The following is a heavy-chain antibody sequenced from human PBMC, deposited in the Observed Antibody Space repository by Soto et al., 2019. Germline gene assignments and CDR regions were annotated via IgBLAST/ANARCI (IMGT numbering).Heavy chain of an antibody. CDR1: GFTFSSYA. CDR3: ARDLAGTIAVAGTTAFDI. D-gene: IGHD6-19*01. J-gene: IGHJ3*02. V-gene: IGHV3-30-3*01. Sequence: GGSLRLSCAASGFTFSSYAMHWVRQDPGQGLEWVAVISYDGSNKYYAYSLKGRFTIFGDNSKNTLYLQRNSLRAEDTAVYYCARDLAGTIAVAGTTAFDIWGQGTMVTVSS. CDR2: ISYDGSNK.